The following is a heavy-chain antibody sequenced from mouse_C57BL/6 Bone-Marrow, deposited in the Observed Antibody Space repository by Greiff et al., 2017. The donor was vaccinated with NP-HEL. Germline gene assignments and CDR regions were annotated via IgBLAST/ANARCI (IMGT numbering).Heavy chain of an antibody. CDR1: GFTFTDYY. CDR2: IRNKANGYTT. CDR3: ARWDSSGLYYAMDY. V-gene: IGHV7-3*01. Sequence: DVHLVESGGGLVQPGGSLSLSCAASGFTFTDYYMSWVRQPPGKALEWLGFIRNKANGYTTEYSASVKGRFTISRDNSQSILYLQMNALRAEDSATYYCARWDSSGLYYAMDYWGQGTSVTVSS. D-gene: IGHD3-2*02. J-gene: IGHJ4*01.